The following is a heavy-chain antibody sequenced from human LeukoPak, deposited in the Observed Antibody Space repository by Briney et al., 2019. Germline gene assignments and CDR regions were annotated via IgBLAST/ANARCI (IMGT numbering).Heavy chain of an antibody. CDR2: INHSGST. J-gene: IGHJ4*02. CDR3: AANYGSGSPAPTLDY. CDR1: GGSFSGYY. Sequence: PSETLSLTCAVYGGSFSGYYWSWIRQPPGKGLEWIGEINHSGSTNYNPSLKSRVAISVDTSKNQFSLKLSSVTAADTAVYYCAANYGSGSPAPTLDYWGQGTLVTVSS. D-gene: IGHD3-10*01. V-gene: IGHV4-34*01.